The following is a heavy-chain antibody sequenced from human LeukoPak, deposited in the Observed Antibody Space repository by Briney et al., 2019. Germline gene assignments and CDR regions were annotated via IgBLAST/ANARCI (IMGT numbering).Heavy chain of an antibody. V-gene: IGHV4-59*01. D-gene: IGHD2-8*01. J-gene: IGHJ3*02. CDR1: GGSISSYY. CDR3: ARVMYGEYAFDI. Sequence: SETLSLTCTVSGGSISSYYWSWIRQPPGKGLEWIGYIYYSGSTNYNPSLKSRVTISVDTSKNQFSLKLSSMTAADTAVYYCARVMYGEYAFDIWGQGTMVTVSS. CDR2: IYYSGST.